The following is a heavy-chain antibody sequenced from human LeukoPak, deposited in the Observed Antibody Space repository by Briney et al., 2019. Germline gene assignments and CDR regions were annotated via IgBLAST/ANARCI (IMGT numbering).Heavy chain of an antibody. Sequence: SETLSLTCTVSGGSISSYYWSWIRQPPGKGLEWIGYIYYSGSTNYNPSLKSRVTISVDTSKNQFSLKLSSVTAADTAVYYCARGPYYYDSSGSLTPFDYWGQGTLVTVSS. CDR3: ARGPYYYDSSGSLTPFDY. CDR1: GGSISSYY. V-gene: IGHV4-59*08. CDR2: IYYSGST. J-gene: IGHJ4*02. D-gene: IGHD3-22*01.